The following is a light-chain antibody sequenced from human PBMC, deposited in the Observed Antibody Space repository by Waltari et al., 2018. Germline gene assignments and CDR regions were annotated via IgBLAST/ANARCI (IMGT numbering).Light chain of an antibody. Sequence: EIVLTQSPATLSLSPGERATLSCRASQSVSSYLAWYQQKPGQPPRLLIYDATNRATGIPARFSGSGSGTDFTLTINSLEPEDFAVYYCQQRSKWPLTFGGGTKVEIK. V-gene: IGKV3-11*01. CDR1: QSVSSY. CDR2: DAT. CDR3: QQRSKWPLT. J-gene: IGKJ4*01.